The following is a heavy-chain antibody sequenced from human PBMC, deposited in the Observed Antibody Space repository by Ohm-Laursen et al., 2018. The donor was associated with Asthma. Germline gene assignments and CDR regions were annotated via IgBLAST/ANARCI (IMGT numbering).Heavy chain of an antibody. V-gene: IGHV3-33*01. CDR1: GFTFSSYG. J-gene: IGHJ4*02. CDR3: ARDSLDYYFDY. Sequence: SLRLSCAASGFTFSSYGMYWVRQAPGKGLEWVALIWYDGSNKYYADSVKGRFTISRDNSKNTLYLQMNSLRAEDTAVYYCARDSLDYYFDYWGQGTLVTVSS. CDR2: IWYDGSNK. D-gene: IGHD3/OR15-3a*01.